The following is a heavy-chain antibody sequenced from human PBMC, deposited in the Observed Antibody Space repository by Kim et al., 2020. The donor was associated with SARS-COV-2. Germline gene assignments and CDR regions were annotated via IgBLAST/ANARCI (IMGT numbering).Heavy chain of an antibody. J-gene: IGHJ4*02. CDR2: INSKTDGETT. CDR3: TTDWYFSMI. V-gene: IGHV3-15*07. D-gene: IGHD3-22*01. Sequence: GGSLRLSCAASGLTFSNAWMNWVRQAPGKGLEWVARINSKTDGETTDYGAPVKGRFTISRDDSKNTVYMHMNSLKSEDTDMYYCTTDWYFSMIWGQGTLVTVSS. CDR1: GLTFSNAW.